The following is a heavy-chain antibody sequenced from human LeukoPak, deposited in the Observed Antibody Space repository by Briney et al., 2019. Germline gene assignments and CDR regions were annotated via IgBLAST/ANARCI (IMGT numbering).Heavy chain of an antibody. Sequence: SETLSLTCTVSGGSISSSSYYWGWIRQPPGKGLEWIGSIYYSGSTYYNPSLKSRVTISVDTSKNQFSLKLSSVTAADTAVYYCARGSYETKYYFDYWGQGTLVTVSP. CDR3: ARGSYETKYYFDY. D-gene: IGHD5-18*01. J-gene: IGHJ4*02. V-gene: IGHV4-39*07. CDR2: IYYSGST. CDR1: GGSISSSSYY.